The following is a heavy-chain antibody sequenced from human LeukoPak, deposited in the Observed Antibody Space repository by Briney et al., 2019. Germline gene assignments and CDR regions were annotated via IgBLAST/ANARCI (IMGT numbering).Heavy chain of an antibody. CDR2: IIPILGIA. J-gene: IGHJ4*02. D-gene: IGHD2-15*01. Sequence: SVKVSCKASGGTFSSYAISWVRQAPGQGLEWMGRIIPILGIANYAQKFQGRVTITADKSTSTAYMELRSLRSDDTAVYYCAKDIHPGLGSGASCCFDYWGQGTLVTVSS. V-gene: IGHV1-69*04. CDR3: AKDIHPGLGSGASCCFDY. CDR1: GGTFSSYA.